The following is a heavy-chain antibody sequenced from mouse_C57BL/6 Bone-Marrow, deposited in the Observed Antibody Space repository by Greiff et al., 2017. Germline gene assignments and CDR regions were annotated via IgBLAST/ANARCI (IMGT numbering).Heavy chain of an antibody. D-gene: IGHD1-1*02. CDR2: SRNKANDYTT. J-gene: IGHJ1*03. CDR3: ARDAVFYGPNWYFDV. CDR1: GFTFSDFY. Sequence: DVKLVESGGGLVQSGRSLRLSCATSGFTFSDFYMEWVRQAPGKGLEWIAASRNKANDYTTEYSASVKGRFIVSRDTSQSILYLQMNALRAEDTAIYYCARDAVFYGPNWYFDVWGTGTTVTVSS. V-gene: IGHV7-1*01.